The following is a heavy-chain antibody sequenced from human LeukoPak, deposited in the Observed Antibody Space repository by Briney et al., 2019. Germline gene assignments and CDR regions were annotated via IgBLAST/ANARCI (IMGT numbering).Heavy chain of an antibody. J-gene: IGHJ4*02. CDR3: AKEGANEYGDYGVIFDY. Sequence: GGSLRLSCAASGFTFSSYGMHWVRQAPGKGLEWVAFIRYDGSNKYYADSVKGRFTISRDNSKSTLYLQMNSLRAEDTAVYYCAKEGANEYGDYGVIFDYWGQGTLVTVSS. CDR2: IRYDGSNK. CDR1: GFTFSSYG. D-gene: IGHD4-17*01. V-gene: IGHV3-30*02.